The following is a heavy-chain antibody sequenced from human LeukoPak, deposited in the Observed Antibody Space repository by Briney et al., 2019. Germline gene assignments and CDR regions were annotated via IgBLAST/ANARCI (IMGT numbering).Heavy chain of an antibody. CDR2: IYYSGST. J-gene: IGHJ4*02. Sequence: PSETLSLTCTVSGGSISSSSYYWGWIRQPPGKGLEWIGSIYYSGSTYYNPSLKSRVTISIDTSKNQFSLKLSSVTAADTAVYYCARDHPRFVTTVTINAEGGIDYWGQGTLVTVSS. CDR3: ARDHPRFVTTVTINAEGGIDY. D-gene: IGHD4-17*01. CDR1: GGSISSSSYY. V-gene: IGHV4-39*07.